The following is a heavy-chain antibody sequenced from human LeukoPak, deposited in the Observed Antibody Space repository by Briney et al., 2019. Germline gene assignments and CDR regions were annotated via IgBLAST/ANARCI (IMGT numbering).Heavy chain of an antibody. V-gene: IGHV4-59*02. J-gene: IGHJ6*03. D-gene: IGHD4/OR15-4a*01. CDR2: IYNSGIT. CDR3: ARDHLPAGAPGYYMDV. Sequence: SETLSLTCTVSGGSVSSHFWSWIRQPPGKGLEWIGYIYNSGITNYNPSLKSRLTISVDTSQNQFSLMLRSVTAADTAVYYCARDHLPAGAPGYYMDVWGKGTTVTVSS. CDR1: GGSVSSHF.